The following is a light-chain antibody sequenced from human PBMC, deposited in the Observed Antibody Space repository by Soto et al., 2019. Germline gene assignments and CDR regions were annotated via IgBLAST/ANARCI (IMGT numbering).Light chain of an antibody. J-gene: IGKJ4*01. CDR2: GVS. V-gene: IGKV3-20*01. CDR3: QQYDSTPGFT. Sequence: ENVLTQSPGTLSLSPGERATLSCRASQNFRNNYLAWYQQRPGQAPRLLIHGVSRRASGIPDRFSGSASGTDFTLTISRLESEDSAVYYCQQYDSTPGFTFGGGTKVDIK. CDR1: QNFRNNY.